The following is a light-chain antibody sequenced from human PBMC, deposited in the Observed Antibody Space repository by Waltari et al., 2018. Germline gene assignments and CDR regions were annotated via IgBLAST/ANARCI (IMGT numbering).Light chain of an antibody. V-gene: IGLV3-1*01. Sequence: SYDLIQPPSVSVSPGQTASLTCPGDDLGNKYVYWYQQKSVQSPILVIYQDTNRPSGIPARFSGSNSGNTATLTIRGTQALDEADFYCQTWDSNTGVFGGGTKLTVL. CDR3: QTWDSNTGV. J-gene: IGLJ2*01. CDR1: DLGNKY. CDR2: QDT.